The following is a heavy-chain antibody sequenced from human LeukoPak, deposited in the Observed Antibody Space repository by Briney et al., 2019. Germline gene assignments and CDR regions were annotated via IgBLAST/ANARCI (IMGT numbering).Heavy chain of an antibody. CDR3: ARGFAGYNWNLLEVFDI. V-gene: IGHV4-59*01. J-gene: IGHJ3*02. CDR1: GGSISSYY. Sequence: SETLSLTCTVSGGSISSYYWSWIRQPPGKGLEWIGYIYYSGSTNYNPSLKSRVTISVDTSKNQFSLKLSSVTAADTAVYYCARGFAGYNWNLLEVFDIWGQGTMVTVSS. D-gene: IGHD1-1*01. CDR2: IYYSGST.